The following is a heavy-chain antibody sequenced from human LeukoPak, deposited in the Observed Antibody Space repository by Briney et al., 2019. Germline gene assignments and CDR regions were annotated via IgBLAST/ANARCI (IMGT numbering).Heavy chain of an antibody. D-gene: IGHD1-26*01. Sequence: PGGSLRLSCAASGFTFSSYAMHWVRQAPGKGLEWVAVISYDGSNKYYADSEKGRFTISRDNSKNTLYLQMNSLRAEDTAVYYCARDLGVGATWYYFDYWGQGTLVTVSS. V-gene: IGHV3-30*04. CDR3: ARDLGVGATWYYFDY. J-gene: IGHJ4*02. CDR2: ISYDGSNK. CDR1: GFTFSSYA.